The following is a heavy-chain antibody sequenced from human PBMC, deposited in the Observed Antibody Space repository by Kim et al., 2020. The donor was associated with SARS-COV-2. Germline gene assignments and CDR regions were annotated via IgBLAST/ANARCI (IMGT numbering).Heavy chain of an antibody. J-gene: IGHJ4*02. D-gene: IGHD1-1*01. CDR3: TTGTTGAEDD. CDR2: IKSKTDGGTA. CDR1: GFTFINAW. Sequence: GGSLRLSCAASGFTFINAWMSWVRQAPGKGLEWVGRIKSKTDGGTANYGAPVKGRFTISRDDSKNTLYLQMNSLRTEDTAMYYCTTGTTGAEDDWGQGTLVTVSS. V-gene: IGHV3-15*01.